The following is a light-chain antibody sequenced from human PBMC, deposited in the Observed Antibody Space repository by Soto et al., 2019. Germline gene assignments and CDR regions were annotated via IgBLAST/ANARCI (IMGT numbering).Light chain of an antibody. CDR1: QSISTW. Sequence: DMQMTQSPSTLSASVGDRVTITCRASQSISTWLAWFQQKPGKAPKLLIYDASILEAGVPSRFSGSGSGTESTLTISSLQPDDFATYYCQQYPRTFGQGTKVDIK. V-gene: IGKV1-5*01. J-gene: IGKJ1*01. CDR3: QQYPRT. CDR2: DAS.